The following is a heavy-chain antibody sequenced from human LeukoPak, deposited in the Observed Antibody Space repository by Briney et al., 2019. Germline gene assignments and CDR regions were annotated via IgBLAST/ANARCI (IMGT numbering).Heavy chain of an antibody. Sequence: ASAKVSCKASGYTFTGYYMHWVRQAPGQGLEWMGWINPNSGGTNYAQKFQGRVTMTRDTSINTAYMELSRLRSDDTAVYYCARDSRFGEYHFDYWGQGTLVTVSS. J-gene: IGHJ4*02. CDR2: INPNSGGT. V-gene: IGHV1-2*02. CDR3: ARDSRFGEYHFDY. D-gene: IGHD3-10*01. CDR1: GYTFTGYY.